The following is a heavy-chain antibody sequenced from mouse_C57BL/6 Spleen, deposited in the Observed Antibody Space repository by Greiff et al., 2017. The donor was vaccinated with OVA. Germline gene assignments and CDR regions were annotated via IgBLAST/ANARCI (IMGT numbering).Heavy chain of an antibody. Sequence: EVQGVESGGGLVKPGGSLKLSCAASGFTFSSYAMPWVRQTPEQRLEWVATISDGGSYTYYPDNVKGRFTISRDNAKNNLYLQMSHLKSEDTAMYYCARDQGGYYVHGYFDVWGTGTTVTVSS. CDR1: GFTFSSYA. V-gene: IGHV5-4*01. J-gene: IGHJ1*03. CDR3: ARDQGGYYVHGYFDV. CDR2: ISDGGSYT. D-gene: IGHD2-3*01.